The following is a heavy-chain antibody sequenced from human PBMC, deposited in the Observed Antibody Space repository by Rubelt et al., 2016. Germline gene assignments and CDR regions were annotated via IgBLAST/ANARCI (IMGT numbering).Heavy chain of an antibody. Sequence: QVQLQESGPGLVKPSETLSLTCTVSGGSVNSGGHYWSWIRQPPGKGLEWIGHVYDSGTATYHPSLKSRVTISVDRSKNQFSLKLNSLTAADTAVYFCARDGGSSGWYDYWGQGTLVTVSS. CDR1: GGSVNSGGHY. V-gene: IGHV4-61*08. D-gene: IGHD6-19*01. J-gene: IGHJ4*02. CDR3: ARDGGSSGWYDY. CDR2: VYDSGTA.